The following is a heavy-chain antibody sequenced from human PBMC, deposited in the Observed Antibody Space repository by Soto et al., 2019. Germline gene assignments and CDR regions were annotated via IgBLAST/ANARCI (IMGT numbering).Heavy chain of an antibody. CDR3: VRDLYRSATMPCLDH. CDR2: ISDTGGDS. CDR1: GFTFINYA. V-gene: IGHV3-23*01. D-gene: IGHD1-1*01. J-gene: IGHJ4*02. Sequence: PGGSLRLSCEASGFTFINYAMSWVRQAPGKGLEWVASISDTGGDSYYADSMDGRFTISRDNSKNTLYLQINSLRAEDTAVYYCVRDLYRSATMPCLDHWGQGTLVTVYS.